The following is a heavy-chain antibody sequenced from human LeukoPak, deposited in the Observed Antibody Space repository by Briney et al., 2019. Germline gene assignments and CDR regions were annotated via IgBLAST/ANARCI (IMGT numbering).Heavy chain of an antibody. V-gene: IGHV3-33*06. CDR3: AKDAHGYCSGGSCPG. CDR2: IWYDGSNK. CDR1: GFTLSSYG. Sequence: GGSLRLSCAASGFTLSSYGMHWVRQAPGKGLEWVAVIWYDGSNKYYADSVKGRFTISRDNSKNTLYLQMNSLRAEDTAVYYCAKDAHGYCSGGSCPGWGQGTLVTVSS. J-gene: IGHJ4*02. D-gene: IGHD2-15*01.